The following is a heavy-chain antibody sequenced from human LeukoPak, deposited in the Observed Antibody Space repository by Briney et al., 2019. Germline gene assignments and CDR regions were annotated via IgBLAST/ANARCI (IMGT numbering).Heavy chain of an antibody. CDR2: ITGGAGGT. J-gene: IGHJ4*02. Sequence: GGSLRLSCAASGFTFSTYAMSWVRQAPGRGLEWVSAITGGAGGTYYADSVKGRFTISRDNSKNTLYLQMSSLRAEDTAVYYCARDTHLRTVRGFFDYGGRGPLVPVP. CDR3: ARDTHLRTVRGFFDY. D-gene: IGHD4-11*01. V-gene: IGHV3-23*01. CDR1: GFTFSTYA.